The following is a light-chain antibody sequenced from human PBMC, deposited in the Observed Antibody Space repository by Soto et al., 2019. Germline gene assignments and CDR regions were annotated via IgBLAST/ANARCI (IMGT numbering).Light chain of an antibody. J-gene: IGKJ2*01. CDR1: QSISSW. V-gene: IGKV1-5*01. CDR2: DAS. CDR3: QQYGSYSSFT. Sequence: DIQMTQSPSTLSASVGDRVTITCRASQSISSWLAWYQQKPGKAPKVLIYDASSLESGVPSRFSGSGSGTEFTLLISSLQPDDSATYYCQQYGSYSSFTFGQGTNLEIK.